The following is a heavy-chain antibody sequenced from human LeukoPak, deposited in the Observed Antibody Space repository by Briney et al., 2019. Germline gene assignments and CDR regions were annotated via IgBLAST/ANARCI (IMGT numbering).Heavy chain of an antibody. V-gene: IGHV3-30*02. Sequence: GGSLRLSCAASGFTFSSYGMHWVRQAPGKGLEWVAFIRYDESNKYYADSVKGRFTISRDNSKNTLYLQMNSLRAEDTAVYYCAKEFKDIVVVVAASPPYGMDVWGQGTTVTVSS. CDR1: GFTFSSYG. J-gene: IGHJ6*02. D-gene: IGHD2-15*01. CDR3: AKEFKDIVVVVAASPPYGMDV. CDR2: IRYDESNK.